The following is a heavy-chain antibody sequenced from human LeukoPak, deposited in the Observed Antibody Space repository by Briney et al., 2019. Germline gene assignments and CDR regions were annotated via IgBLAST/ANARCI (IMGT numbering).Heavy chain of an antibody. Sequence: SETLSLTCTVSGGSISSFYWSWIRQPPGKGLEWIGYIYTSGSTNYNPSLKGRVTISVDTSKNQFSLKLSSVTAADTAVYYCASGTDYYYMDVWGKGTTVTVSS. D-gene: IGHD6-13*01. CDR2: IYTSGST. CDR1: GGSISSFY. CDR3: ASGTDYYYMDV. V-gene: IGHV4-4*09. J-gene: IGHJ6*03.